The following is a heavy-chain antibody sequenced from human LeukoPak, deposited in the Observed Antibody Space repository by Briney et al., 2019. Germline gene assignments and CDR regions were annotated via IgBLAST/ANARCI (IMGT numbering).Heavy chain of an antibody. CDR2: IYPGDSDT. CDR1: GYSFTNYW. CDR3: AGRYYISGSYANWFDP. J-gene: IGHJ5*02. D-gene: IGHD3-10*01. Sequence: GESLKISCKASGYSFTNYWIGWVRQMPGKGLEWMGIIYPGDSDTRYSPSFQGQVTISVDKSISTAYLQWSSLKASDTAMYFCAGRYYISGSYANWFDPWGQGTLVTVSS. V-gene: IGHV5-51*01.